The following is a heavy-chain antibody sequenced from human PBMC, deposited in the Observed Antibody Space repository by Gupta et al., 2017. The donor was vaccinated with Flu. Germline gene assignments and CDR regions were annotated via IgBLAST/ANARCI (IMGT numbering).Heavy chain of an antibody. CDR2: ISNSEDNK. Sequence: QVQLVESGGGLVKPGGSLRLSCSASGFNFSDHYLAWIRQSPGKGLEWVSYISNSEDNKFYGDSVKGRFTVSRDSAKTSMFLQMNNLRVDDTAVYYCVTSTGAGSDYVEAVDPNFFYYFGLDVWGPGTTVAVSS. J-gene: IGHJ6*01. V-gene: IGHV3-11*01. CDR1: GFNFSDHY. D-gene: IGHD4-17*01. CDR3: VTSTGAGSDYVEAVDPNFFYYFGLDV.